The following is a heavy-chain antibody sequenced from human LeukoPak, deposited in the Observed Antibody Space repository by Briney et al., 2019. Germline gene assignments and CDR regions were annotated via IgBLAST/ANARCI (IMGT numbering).Heavy chain of an antibody. V-gene: IGHV3-49*04. J-gene: IGHJ6*02. CDR1: GFTFGDHA. D-gene: IGHD5-18*01. Sequence: GGSLRLSCTGSGFTFGDHAMNWVRQAPGKGLEWVGFIRSKAYRGTTEYAASVRGRFTISRDDSASIAYLQMSSLKTEDTAVYYCARGPIQLWIHNAMDVWGQGTTVTVSS. CDR3: ARGPIQLWIHNAMDV. CDR2: IRSKAYRGTT.